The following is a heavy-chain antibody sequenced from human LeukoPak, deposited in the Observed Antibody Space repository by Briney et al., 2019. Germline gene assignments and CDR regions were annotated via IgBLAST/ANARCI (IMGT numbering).Heavy chain of an antibody. CDR1: GFTFSSYG. CDR3: ARDAYRQQSEPFYFDY. D-gene: IGHD3-16*01. V-gene: IGHV3-30*03. J-gene: IGHJ4*02. Sequence: GGSLRLSCAASGFTFSSYGMHWVRQAPGKGLEWVAVISYDGSNKYYADSVEGRFTISRDNSKNTLYLQINSLRTEDTAVYYCARDAYRQQSEPFYFDYWGQGTLVTVSS. CDR2: ISYDGSNK.